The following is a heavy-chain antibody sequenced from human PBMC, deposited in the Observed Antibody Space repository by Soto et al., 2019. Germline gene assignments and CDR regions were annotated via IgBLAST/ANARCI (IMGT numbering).Heavy chain of an antibody. CDR1: GFTFSSYA. J-gene: IGHJ5*02. CDR3: ATDIHATWLMNS. V-gene: IGHV3-30-3*01. Sequence: SLRLSCAASGFTFSSYAMSWVRQAPGKGLEWVALIAPDGSQIYYADSVKGRFTISRDNSKNTLYLQMDNLRAEDTSLYLCATDIHATWLMNSWGQGTLVTVSS. D-gene: IGHD2-2*02. CDR2: IAPDGSQI.